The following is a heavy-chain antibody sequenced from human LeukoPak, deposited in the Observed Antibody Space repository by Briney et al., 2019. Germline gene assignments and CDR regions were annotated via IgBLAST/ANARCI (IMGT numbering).Heavy chain of an antibody. CDR3: ARSGHLPSTSCNY. CDR2: ISAYNGNT. Sequence: GWISAYNGNTNYAQKLQGRVTMTTDTSTSTAYMELRSLRSDDTAVYYCARSGHLPSTSCNYWGQGTLVTVSS. V-gene: IGHV1-18*01. D-gene: IGHD2-2*01. J-gene: IGHJ4*02.